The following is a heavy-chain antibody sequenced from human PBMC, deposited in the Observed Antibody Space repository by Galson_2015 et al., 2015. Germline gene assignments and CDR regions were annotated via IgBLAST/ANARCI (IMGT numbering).Heavy chain of an antibody. V-gene: IGHV3-53*01. CDR2: IYSDYTT. CDR3: AKALVY. J-gene: IGHJ4*02. CDR1: GFAFRTYA. Sequence: SLRLSCAASGFAFRTYAMCWVRQAPGKGLEWVSLIYSDYTTYYADSVKGRFTISRDNSKNTLYLQMNSLRAEDTAVYYCAKALVYWGQGTLVTVSS.